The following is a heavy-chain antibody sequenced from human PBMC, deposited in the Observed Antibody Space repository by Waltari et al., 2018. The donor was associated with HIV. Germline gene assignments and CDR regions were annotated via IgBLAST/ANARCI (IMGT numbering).Heavy chain of an antibody. V-gene: IGHV3-53*01. CDR2: IYSDGST. Sequence: EVQLVESGGGLIQPGGSLRLSCAASGFTVSSNYMSWVRQAPGKGLEWVSVIYSDGSTYYADSVKGRFTISRDNSKNTLYLQMNSLRAENTAVYYCARVSSEDLDYYYYAMDVWGQGTTVTVSS. CDR1: GFTVSSNY. CDR3: ARVSSEDLDYYYYAMDV. J-gene: IGHJ6*02. D-gene: IGHD3-22*01.